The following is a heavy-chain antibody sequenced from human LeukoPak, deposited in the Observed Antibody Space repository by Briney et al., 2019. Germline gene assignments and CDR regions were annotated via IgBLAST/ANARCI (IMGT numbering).Heavy chain of an antibody. CDR1: GGSISSYY. CDR2: IYYSGTT. Sequence: SETLSLTCTVSGGSISSYYWSWIRQPPGKGLEWIGYIYYSGTTNYNPSLKSRVTISVDTSESQFSLRLSSVTAADTAVYYCARAPEQLEFQHWGQGTLVTVSS. D-gene: IGHD6-13*01. CDR3: ARAPEQLEFQH. J-gene: IGHJ1*01. V-gene: IGHV4-59*08.